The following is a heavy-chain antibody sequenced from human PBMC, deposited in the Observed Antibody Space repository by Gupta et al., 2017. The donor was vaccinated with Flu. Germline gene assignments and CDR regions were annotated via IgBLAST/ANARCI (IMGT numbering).Heavy chain of an antibody. D-gene: IGHD3-16*01. CDR2: IIPFVATP. CDR3: ARDNYDGDAAAEANVQD. Sequence: PGQGLEWVGRIIPFVATPSDAQKFQGRVAITADKSTRTAYMEVSSLGPDDTAVYYCARDNYDGDAAAEANVQDWGQGTLVTVSS. V-gene: IGHV1-69*08. J-gene: IGHJ1*01.